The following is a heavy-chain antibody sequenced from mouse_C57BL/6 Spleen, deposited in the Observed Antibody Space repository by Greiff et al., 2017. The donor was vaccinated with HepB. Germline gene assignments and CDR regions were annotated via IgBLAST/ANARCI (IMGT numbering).Heavy chain of an antibody. J-gene: IGHJ3*01. CDR2: IHPNSGST. CDR1: GYTFTSYW. V-gene: IGHV1-64*01. D-gene: IGHD3-2*02. CDR3: AREGTAQATFAY. Sequence: QVQLQQPGAELVKPGASVKLSCKASGYTFTSYWMHWVKQRPGQGLEWIGMIHPNSGSTNYNEKFKSKATLTVDKSSSTASMQLSSLTPEDSAVYYCAREGTAQATFAYWGQGTLGTVSA.